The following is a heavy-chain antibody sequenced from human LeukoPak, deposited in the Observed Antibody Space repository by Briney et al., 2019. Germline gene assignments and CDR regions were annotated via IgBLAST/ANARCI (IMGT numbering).Heavy chain of an antibody. Sequence: PSETLSLTCAVYGESFNGYYWSWIRQPPGKGLGWIGEINHSGRTNYNPSLKGRVTTSVDTSKNQFSLKLNSLTAADTAVYYCARRAVGATLDYWGQGILVTVSS. CDR3: ARRAVGATLDY. J-gene: IGHJ4*02. D-gene: IGHD1-26*01. CDR2: INHSGRT. CDR1: GESFNGYY. V-gene: IGHV4-34*01.